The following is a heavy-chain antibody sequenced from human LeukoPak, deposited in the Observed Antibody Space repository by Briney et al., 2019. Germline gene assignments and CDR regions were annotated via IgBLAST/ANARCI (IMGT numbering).Heavy chain of an antibody. CDR1: GFTFSSYG. Sequence: RRSLRLSCAASGFTFSSYGMHWVRQAPGKGLEWVGVTPYDGSNKFYADSVKGRFTISRDNSKNTLYLQINSLGAEDTAVYYCAKDLWVTYGSGSYYFDYWGQGTLVTVSS. CDR2: TPYDGSNK. D-gene: IGHD3-10*01. J-gene: IGHJ4*02. CDR3: AKDLWVTYGSGSYYFDY. V-gene: IGHV3-30*18.